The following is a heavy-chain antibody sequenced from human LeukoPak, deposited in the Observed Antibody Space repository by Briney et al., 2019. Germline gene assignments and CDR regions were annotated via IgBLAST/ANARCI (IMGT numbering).Heavy chain of an antibody. J-gene: IGHJ4*02. CDR3: ARSREWELLSSFDS. CDR1: GFTFSSYA. V-gene: IGHV3-30*03. Sequence: GGSLRLSCAASGFTFSSYAMNWVRQAPGKGLECVALISYDGSETYYVDSVRGRFTIPRDNSKDTVDLHMSSLRADDTAVYYCARSREWELLSSFDSWGQGTLVTVSS. CDR2: ISYDGSET. D-gene: IGHD1-26*01.